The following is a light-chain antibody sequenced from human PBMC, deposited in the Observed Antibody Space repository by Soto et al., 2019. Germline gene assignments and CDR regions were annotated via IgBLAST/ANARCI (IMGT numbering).Light chain of an antibody. V-gene: IGKV3D-15*02. J-gene: IGKJ1*01. Sequence: RVMTQSPDTLSVSPGERATLSCRASETVRSNLAWYQQKPGQAPRLLIYAASTRATGIPARFIGNGSGTEFTLTISSLQSEDFAVYYCQQYGSSPRTFGQGTKVEIK. CDR1: ETVRSN. CDR3: QQYGSSPRT. CDR2: AAS.